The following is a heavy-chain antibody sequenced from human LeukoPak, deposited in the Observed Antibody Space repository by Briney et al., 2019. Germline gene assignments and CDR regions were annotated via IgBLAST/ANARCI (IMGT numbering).Heavy chain of an antibody. J-gene: IGHJ3*02. CDR3: ARGGLTIFGEGAFDI. Sequence: GXSVXXSXXASGYTFTGYXMXXVRQXPGQGLGXXXWINPNSGGTNYAQKFQGRVTMTRDTSISTAYMELSRLRSDDTAVYYCARGGLTIFGEGAFDIWGQGTMVTVSS. CDR2: INPNSGGT. V-gene: IGHV1-2*02. CDR1: GYTFTGYX. D-gene: IGHD3-3*01.